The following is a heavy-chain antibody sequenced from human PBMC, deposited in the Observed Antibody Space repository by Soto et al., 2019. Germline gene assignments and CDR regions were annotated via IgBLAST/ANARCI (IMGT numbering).Heavy chain of an antibody. Sequence: QPGGSLRLSCAASGFTFGSYVMSWVRQAPGKGLEWVSAISSSGGSTYYADSVKGRFTISRDNAKNTLYLQVSGLRAEDTAVYYCAKDNPAWNYYYFDYWGQGILVTVSS. V-gene: IGHV3-23*01. CDR1: GFTFGSYV. CDR2: ISSSGGST. CDR3: AKDNPAWNYYYFDY. J-gene: IGHJ4*02. D-gene: IGHD1-7*01.